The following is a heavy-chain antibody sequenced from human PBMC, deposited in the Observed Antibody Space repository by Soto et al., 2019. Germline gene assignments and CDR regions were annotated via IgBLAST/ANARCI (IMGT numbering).Heavy chain of an antibody. Sequence: PGESLKISCKASGYSFTTYWIAWVRQMPGKGLEWVGIIYPDDSDTRYSPSFQGQVSMSADTSISTAYLQLNSLKASDTAMYYCARYGLHWDSNWFDPWGQGTLVTVSS. CDR3: ARYGLHWDSNWFDP. J-gene: IGHJ5*02. CDR2: IYPDDSDT. D-gene: IGHD1-7*01. V-gene: IGHV5-51*01. CDR1: GYSFTTYW.